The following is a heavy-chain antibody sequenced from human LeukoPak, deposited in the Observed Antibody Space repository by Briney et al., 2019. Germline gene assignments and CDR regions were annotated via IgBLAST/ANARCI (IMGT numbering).Heavy chain of an antibody. Sequence: TMHWVRQXPGKGLEWVSLISWDGGSTYYADSVKGRFTISRDNSKNSLYLQMNSLRTEDTALYYCAKEDEVGATEFDPWGQGTLVTVSS. CDR2: ISWDGGST. D-gene: IGHD1-26*01. V-gene: IGHV3-43*01. CDR1: T. J-gene: IGHJ5*02. CDR3: AKEDEVGATEFDP.